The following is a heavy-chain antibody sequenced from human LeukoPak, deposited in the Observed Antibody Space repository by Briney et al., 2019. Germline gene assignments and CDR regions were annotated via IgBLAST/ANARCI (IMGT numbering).Heavy chain of an antibody. V-gene: IGHV3-21*01. J-gene: IGHJ4*02. CDR1: GFTFSSYS. Sequence: PGGSLRLSCAASGFTFSSYSMNWVRQAPGKGLEWVSSIISTSSYIYYADSVKGRFTISRDKAKNSLFMQMNSLRAEDTAVYYCARELMGLTRIVVVNPIDYWGQGTLVTVSS. CDR3: ARELMGLTRIVVVNPIDY. CDR2: IISTSSYI. D-gene: IGHD3-22*01.